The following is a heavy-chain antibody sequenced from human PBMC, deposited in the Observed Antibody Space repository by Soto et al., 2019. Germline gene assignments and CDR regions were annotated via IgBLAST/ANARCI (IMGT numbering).Heavy chain of an antibody. CDR1: GFTFSTYS. CDR2: ISSGSNHI. J-gene: IGHJ4*01. CDR3: TRIGIYCGGSSCACLFDY. Sequence: WGSLRLSCAVSGFTFSTYSMNWVRQAPGKGLEWVSSISSGSNHIYYADSLKGRFTISRDNAKNSLFLQLNSLRAEDTAVYYCTRIGIYCGGSSCACLFDYWGHGTLVTSPQ. D-gene: IGHD2-15*01. V-gene: IGHV3-21*01.